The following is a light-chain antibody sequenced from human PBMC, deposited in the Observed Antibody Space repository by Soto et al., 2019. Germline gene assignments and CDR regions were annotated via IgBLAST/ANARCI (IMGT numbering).Light chain of an antibody. CDR3: ATWDDSLSGRV. J-gene: IGLJ7*01. Sequence: QSFVTQPPSASGTPGQRVTISCSGSSSNIGSNYVYWYQQFPGTAPKLLIYKNNQRPSGVPDRFSGSKSGTSASLAISGLRSEDEADYYCATWDDSLSGRVFGGGTQLTVL. CDR2: KNN. CDR1: SSNIGSNY. V-gene: IGLV1-47*01.